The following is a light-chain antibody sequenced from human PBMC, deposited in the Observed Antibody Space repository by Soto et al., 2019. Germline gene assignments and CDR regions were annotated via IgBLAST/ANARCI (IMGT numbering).Light chain of an antibody. CDR1: QSVSGNY. V-gene: IGKV3D-20*01. CDR3: QHFSNSPYT. CDR2: DAS. Sequence: PGDRATLSCGASQSVSGNYLAWYQQKPGLAPRLLIYDASTRATGIPDRFSGSGSGTDFTLTISRLEPEDFAVYYCQHFSNSPYTFGQGTKLEIK. J-gene: IGKJ2*01.